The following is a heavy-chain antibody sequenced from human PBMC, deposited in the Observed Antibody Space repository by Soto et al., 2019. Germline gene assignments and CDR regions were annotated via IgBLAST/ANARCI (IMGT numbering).Heavy chain of an antibody. CDR2: LYDVDGS. V-gene: IGHV3-53*01. Sequence: DVQLVESGGGLIQPGESLRLSCAAFGLTISGKKYVAWVRQAPGKGLEWVSALYDVDGSFYADSVTGRFTTSSDSSKTTVYLQMNALRPDDTAVYYCATWHEREHAFDVWGQWTTVNSSS. CDR3: ATWHEREHAFDV. J-gene: IGHJ3*01. D-gene: IGHD1-1*01. CDR1: GLTISGKKY.